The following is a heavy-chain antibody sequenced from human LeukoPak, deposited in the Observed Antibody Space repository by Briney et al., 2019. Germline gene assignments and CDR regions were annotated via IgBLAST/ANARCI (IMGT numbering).Heavy chain of an antibody. CDR2: IYYSGST. J-gene: IGHJ4*02. Sequence: PSETLSLTCTVSGGSVTSDTYCWSWIRQPPGKGLEWIGYIYYSGSTNYNPSLKGRVTISVDTSKNQFSLKLSSVTAADTAVYYCARSNDNSWYVDYWGQGTLVTVSS. CDR1: GGSVTSDTYC. D-gene: IGHD6-13*01. V-gene: IGHV4-61*01. CDR3: ARSNDNSWYVDY.